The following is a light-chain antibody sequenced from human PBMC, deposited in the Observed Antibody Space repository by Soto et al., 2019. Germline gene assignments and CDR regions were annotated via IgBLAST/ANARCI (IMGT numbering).Light chain of an antibody. CDR1: QSVSSNY. CDR2: GAS. V-gene: IGKV3-20*01. J-gene: IGKJ1*01. CDR3: QQYSSSPRT. Sequence: IVLTQSPDTLSLSPGERATLSCRASQSVSSNYLAWYQQKPGQAPRLLIYGASSRATDIPDRFSGSGSGTDFTLTITGLEPEDFAGYYCQQYSSSPRTFGQGTKVEIK.